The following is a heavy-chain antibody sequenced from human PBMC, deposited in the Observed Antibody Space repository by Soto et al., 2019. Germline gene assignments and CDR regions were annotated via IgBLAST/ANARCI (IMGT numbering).Heavy chain of an antibody. J-gene: IGHJ6*02. Sequence: QVQLVQSGGGLVQPGRSLRLSCAASGFDFNKFGLHWVRQTPGKGLEWVAFITYEGSHRDHADSVKGRFTVSRDNSKNMLYLQMDSLRPEDTAVYYCAKDVTVAGAPIYNTGLDVWGQGTTVTATS. D-gene: IGHD6-19*01. CDR3: AKDVTVAGAPIYNTGLDV. V-gene: IGHV3-30*18. CDR1: GFDFNKFG. CDR2: ITYEGSHR.